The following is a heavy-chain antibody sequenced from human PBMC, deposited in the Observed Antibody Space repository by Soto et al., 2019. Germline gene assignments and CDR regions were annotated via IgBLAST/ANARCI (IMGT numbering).Heavy chain of an antibody. Sequence: GASVKVSCKASGGTFSSYAISWVRQAPGQGLEWMGGIIPIFGTANYAQKFQGRVTITADESTSTAYMELSSLRSEDTAVYYCARAVLSSSWYLSWFDPWGQGTLVTVSS. CDR3: ARAVLSSSWYLSWFDP. CDR2: IIPIFGTA. D-gene: IGHD6-13*01. CDR1: GGTFSSYA. J-gene: IGHJ5*02. V-gene: IGHV1-69*13.